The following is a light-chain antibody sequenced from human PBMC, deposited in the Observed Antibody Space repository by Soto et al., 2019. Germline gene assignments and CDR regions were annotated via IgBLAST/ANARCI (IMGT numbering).Light chain of an antibody. CDR3: QVWDSSSDHYV. CDR1: NVGDKS. J-gene: IGLJ1*01. V-gene: IGLV3-21*02. CDR2: DDN. Sequence: SYELTQPPSVSVAPGQTDRITCGGNNVGDKSVHWYQQKPGQAPLLVVYDDNDRPSGIPERFSGSNSGNTATLTISRVEAGDEADYYCQVWDSSSDHYVFGTGTKVTVL.